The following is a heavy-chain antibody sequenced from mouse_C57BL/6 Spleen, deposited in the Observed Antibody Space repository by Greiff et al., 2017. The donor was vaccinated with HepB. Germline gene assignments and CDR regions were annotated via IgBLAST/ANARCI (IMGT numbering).Heavy chain of an antibody. D-gene: IGHD3-2*02. CDR1: GYTFTSYW. CDR3: ARRGDSSGYAAY. V-gene: IGHV1-59*01. J-gene: IGHJ3*01. CDR2: IDPSDSYT. Sequence: VQLQQPGAELVRPGTSVKLSCKASGYTFTSYWMHWVKQRPGQGLEWIGVIDPSDSYTNYNQKFKGKATLTVDTSSSTAYMQLSSLTSEDSAVYYCARRGDSSGYAAYWGQGTLVTVSA.